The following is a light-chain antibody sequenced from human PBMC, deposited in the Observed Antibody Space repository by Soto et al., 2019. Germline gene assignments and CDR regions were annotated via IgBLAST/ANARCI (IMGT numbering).Light chain of an antibody. CDR2: GAS. CDR3: QQYGSSPPP. CDR1: KSVSSSY. V-gene: IGKV3-20*01. Sequence: EIVLTQSPGTLSLSPGERATLSCRASKSVSSSYLAWYQQKPGQAPRLLIYGASSRATGIPDRFSGSGSGTYVTLTISRLEPEEFAVYYYQQYGSSPPPFGGGTKVEIK. J-gene: IGKJ4*01.